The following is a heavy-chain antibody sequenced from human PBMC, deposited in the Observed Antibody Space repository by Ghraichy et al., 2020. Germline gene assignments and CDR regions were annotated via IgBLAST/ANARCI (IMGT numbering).Heavy chain of an antibody. D-gene: IGHD1-26*01. CDR3: ARGLNSGHYYYYYYMDV. CDR1: GGSISSYY. CDR2: IYYNGNT. V-gene: IGHV4-59*01. J-gene: IGHJ6*03. Sequence: SETLSLTCTVSGGSISSYYWNWIRQPPGRGLEWIGYIYYNGNTNYNPSLMSRVTISKDTSNNQFSLRLSSVTAADTAVYYCARGLNSGHYYYYYYMDVWGKGTTVTVSS.